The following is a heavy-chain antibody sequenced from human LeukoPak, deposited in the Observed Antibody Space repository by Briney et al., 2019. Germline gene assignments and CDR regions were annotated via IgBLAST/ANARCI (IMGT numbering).Heavy chain of an antibody. J-gene: IGHJ2*01. V-gene: IGHV3-7*01. D-gene: IGHD3-22*01. CDR2: IKQDGSEK. CDR1: GFTFSSYW. Sequence: GGSLRLSCAASGFTFSSYWMSWVRQAPGKGLEWVANIKQDGSEKYYVDSVKGRFTISRDNAKNSLYLQMNSMRAEDTAVYYRARARGTTMMERSSWYFYLWGRGTLVSVSS. CDR3: ARARGTTMMERSSWYFYL.